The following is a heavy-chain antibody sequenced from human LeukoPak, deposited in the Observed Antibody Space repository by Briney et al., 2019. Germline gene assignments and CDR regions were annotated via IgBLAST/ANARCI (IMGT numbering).Heavy chain of an antibody. J-gene: IGHJ4*02. CDR3: ARVMSGVGYSYGLYFDY. D-gene: IGHD5-18*01. CDR1: GGSISSGGYY. CDR2: IYYSGST. V-gene: IGHV4-31*03. Sequence: SETLSLTCTVSGGSISSGGYYWSWIRQHPGKGLAWIGYIYYSGSTYYNPSLKSRVTISVDTSKNQFSLKLSSVTAADTAVYYCARVMSGVGYSYGLYFDYWGQGTLVTVSP.